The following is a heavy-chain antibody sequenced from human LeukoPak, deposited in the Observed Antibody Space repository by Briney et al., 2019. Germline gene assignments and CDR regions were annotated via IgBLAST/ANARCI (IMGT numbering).Heavy chain of an antibody. J-gene: IGHJ4*02. Sequence: PGGSLRLSCVASGFTFSDRYMTWIRQAPGKGLEWVARISDDSTYTNYADSVKGRFSISRDNAKKSLYLQMDSLRAEDTAVYYCASAGGYTYGTGGYWGQGTLVTVSS. CDR1: GFTFSDRY. CDR3: ASAGGYTYGTGGY. D-gene: IGHD5-18*01. CDR2: ISDDSTYT. V-gene: IGHV3-11*06.